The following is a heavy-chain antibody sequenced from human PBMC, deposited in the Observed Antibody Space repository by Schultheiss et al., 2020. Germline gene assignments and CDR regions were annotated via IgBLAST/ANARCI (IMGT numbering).Heavy chain of an antibody. CDR2: IYYSGST. J-gene: IGHJ4*02. CDR1: GGSISSYY. D-gene: IGHD4-11*01. Sequence: SETLSLTCTVSGGSISSYYWSWIRQPPGKGLEWIGYIYYSGSTNYNPSLKSRVTISVDTSKNQFSLKLSSVTAADTAVYYCARVRYSNYLYYFDYWGQGTLVTVSS. V-gene: IGHV4-59*12. CDR3: ARVRYSNYLYYFDY.